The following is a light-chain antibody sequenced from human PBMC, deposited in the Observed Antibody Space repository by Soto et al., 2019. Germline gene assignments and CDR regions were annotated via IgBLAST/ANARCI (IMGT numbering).Light chain of an antibody. CDR3: SSYAGSNNGV. J-gene: IGLJ3*02. CDR1: SSDVGGYNF. V-gene: IGLV2-8*01. CDR2: EVS. Sequence: QSALTQPPSASGSPGQSVTISCTGTSSDVGGYNFVSWYQHHPGKAPKLMIYEVSKRPSGVPDRFSGSKSANTASLTVSGLQTEDEADYYCSSYAGSNNGVFGGGTKLTVL.